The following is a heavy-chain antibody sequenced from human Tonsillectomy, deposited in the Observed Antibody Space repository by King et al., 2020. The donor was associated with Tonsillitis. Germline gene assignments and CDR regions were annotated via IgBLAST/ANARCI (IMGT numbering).Heavy chain of an antibody. J-gene: IGHJ4*02. CDR3: ARRGMATNWGHYFDY. CDR2: LSYSGST. Sequence: QLQESGPGLVKASETLSLTCTVSGGSISSGTYYWGWIRQPPGKGLEWIGSLSYSGSTYYNPSLKNRFTISVDTSKNQFSLELTSVTAADTAVYYCARRGMATNWGHYFDYWGQGTLVTVSS. V-gene: IGHV4-39*01. D-gene: IGHD5-24*01. CDR1: GGSISSGTYY.